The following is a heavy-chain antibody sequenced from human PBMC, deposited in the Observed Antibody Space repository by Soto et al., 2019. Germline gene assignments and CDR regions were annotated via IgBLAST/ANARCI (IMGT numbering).Heavy chain of an antibody. Sequence: CGGYGFTFSKYAIHWVRQAPGKGLEWVAVVSYDGRNKYYADSVKGRFSISGDNSKNMLFLEMNSLKTEDTAVYYCARDRGGSSFFDCWGQGALVTVSS. V-gene: IGHV3-30*04. CDR2: VSYDGRNK. J-gene: IGHJ4*02. D-gene: IGHD3-16*01. CDR3: ARDRGGSSFFDC. CDR1: GFTFSKYA.